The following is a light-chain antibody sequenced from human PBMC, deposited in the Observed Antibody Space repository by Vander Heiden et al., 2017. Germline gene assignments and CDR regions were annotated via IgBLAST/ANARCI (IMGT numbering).Light chain of an antibody. CDR1: SSDVGGYNY. J-gene: IGLJ2*01. CDR2: EVS. CDR3: SSYAGSNKV. V-gene: IGLV2-8*01. Sequence: QSALTQPPSTSRSPGQSATISCTGTSSDVGGYNYVSWYQQHPGKAPKLMLYEVSKRPSGVPDRFSGSKSGNTASLTVSGLQAEDEADYYCSSYAGSNKVFGGGTKLTVL.